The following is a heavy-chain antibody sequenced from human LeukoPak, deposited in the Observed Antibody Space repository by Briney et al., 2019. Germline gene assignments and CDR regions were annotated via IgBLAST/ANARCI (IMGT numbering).Heavy chain of an antibody. V-gene: IGHV4-34*01. CDR2: INHSGRT. CDR3: ARGRFYYYGSGSFVFDY. Sequence: SETLSLTCAVYGGSFSGYYWSWIRQPPGKGLEWVGEINHSGRTNYNPSLKRRVTISVEPSKNQFSLKLSSVTAADTAVYECARGRFYYYGSGSFVFDYWGQGTLVTVSS. CDR1: GGSFSGYY. J-gene: IGHJ4*02. D-gene: IGHD3-10*01.